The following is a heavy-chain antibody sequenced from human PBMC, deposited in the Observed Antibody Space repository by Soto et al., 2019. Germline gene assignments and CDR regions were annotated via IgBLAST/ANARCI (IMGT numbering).Heavy chain of an antibody. CDR1: GYLISSGYY. CDR2: IDYSGRT. D-gene: IGHD3-22*01. J-gene: IGHJ4*02. CDR3: ARDVSTGYDSYYFDY. V-gene: IGHV4-38-2*02. Sequence: ETLSLTCSVSGYLISSGYYWGWIRQTPGKGLECLGRIDYSGRTYYNPSLKSRVSTSVDLSTNQFTLNLLSVTAADTALYFCARDVSTGYDSYYFDYWGQGTLVTVSS.